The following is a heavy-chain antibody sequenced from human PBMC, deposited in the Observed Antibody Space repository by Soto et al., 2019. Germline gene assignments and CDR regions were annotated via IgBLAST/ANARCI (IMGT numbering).Heavy chain of an antibody. CDR2: IYYSGST. CDR1: GYSISSSNW. V-gene: IGHV4-28*01. Sequence: SETLSLTCAVSGYSISSSNWWGWIRQPPGKGLEWIGYIYYSGSTYYNPSLKSRVTMSVDTSKNQFSLKLSSVTAVDTAVYYCARWSARSGSYYYAFDIWGQGTMVTVSS. D-gene: IGHD1-26*01. CDR3: ARWSARSGSYYYAFDI. J-gene: IGHJ3*02.